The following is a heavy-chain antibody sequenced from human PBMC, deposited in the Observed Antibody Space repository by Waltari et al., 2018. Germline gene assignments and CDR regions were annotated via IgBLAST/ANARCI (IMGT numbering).Heavy chain of an antibody. CDR2: ISSSRRT. CDR1: GSSMNPYY. D-gene: IGHD3-10*01. CDR3: ARGGDGSGSEDFDY. Sequence: QVQLQESGPGLVRPSETLSLPCSVSGSSMNPYYWIWIRHPPGKGLEWIAYISSSRRTYHNPSLRGRVSISIDTSKKQFSLRLNSVTAADTAVYYCARGGDGSGSEDFDYWGQGTLVIVSS. J-gene: IGHJ4*02. V-gene: IGHV4-59*13.